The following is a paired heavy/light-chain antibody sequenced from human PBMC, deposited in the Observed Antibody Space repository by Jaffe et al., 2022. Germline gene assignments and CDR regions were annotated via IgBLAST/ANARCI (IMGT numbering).Heavy chain of an antibody. CDR1: GYSFTNFW. Sequence: EVRLVQSGAEVKKPGESLRISCEASGYSFTNFWIVWVRQMPEKGLEWMGTFYPGDSDTTYSPSFQGQVTFSADNSIGTAYLQWRSLKASDSAIYYCARILRHVKQTDYGWALDFWGQGSLVTVSS. CDR3: ARILRHVKQTDYGWALDF. CDR2: FYPGDSDT. D-gene: IGHD4-17*01. V-gene: IGHV5-51*03. J-gene: IGHJ4*02.
Light chain of an antibody. Sequence: QSALTQPRSVSGSPGQTVIISCTGTSSDVGGYNYVSWYQQHPGKAPKLMIYDVNKWPSGVPDRFSGSKSGNTASLTISGLLAEDEADYYCCSYAGTYASYVFGTGTKVTVL. CDR2: DVN. V-gene: IGLV2-11*01. J-gene: IGLJ1*01. CDR3: CSYAGTYASYV. CDR1: SSDVGGYNY.